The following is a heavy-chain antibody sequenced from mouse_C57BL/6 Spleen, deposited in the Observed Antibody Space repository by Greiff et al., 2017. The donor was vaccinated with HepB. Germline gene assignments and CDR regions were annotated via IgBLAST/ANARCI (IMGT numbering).Heavy chain of an antibody. J-gene: IGHJ1*03. CDR3: ARGYYGSSGYFDV. CDR1: GYAFSSYW. CDR2: IYPGDGDT. Sequence: QVQLQQSGAELVKPGASVKISCKASGYAFSSYWMNWVKQRPGKGLEWIGQIYPGDGDTNYNGKFKGKATLTADKSPSTAYMQLSSLTSEDSAVYSCARGYYGSSGYFDVWGTGTTVTVSS. D-gene: IGHD1-1*01. V-gene: IGHV1-80*01.